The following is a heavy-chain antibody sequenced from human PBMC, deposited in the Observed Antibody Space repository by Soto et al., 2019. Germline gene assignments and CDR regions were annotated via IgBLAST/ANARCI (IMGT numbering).Heavy chain of an antibody. CDR3: ASRYSYGSSNYYYGMDV. CDR1: GGSISSGGYY. J-gene: IGHJ6*02. CDR2: IYYSGST. Sequence: SVTLSLTCTVSGGSISSGGYYWSWIRQQPGKGLEWIGYIYYSGSTYYNPSLKSRVTISVDTSKNQFSLKLSSVTTADTAVYYCASRYSYGSSNYYYGMDVWGQGTTVTVSS. V-gene: IGHV4-31*03. D-gene: IGHD5-18*01.